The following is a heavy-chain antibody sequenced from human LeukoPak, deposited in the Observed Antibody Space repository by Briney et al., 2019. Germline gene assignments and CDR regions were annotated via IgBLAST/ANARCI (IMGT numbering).Heavy chain of an antibody. Sequence: PGGSLRLSCAASGFTVSSNYMSWVRQAPGKGLEWVSVIYSGGSTYYADSVKGRFTISRDNSKNTLYLQMNSLRAEDTAVYYCARRGSGYTEPIDYWGQGTLVTVSS. CDR2: IYSGGST. CDR1: GFTVSSNY. CDR3: ARRGSGYTEPIDY. V-gene: IGHV3-66*01. J-gene: IGHJ4*02. D-gene: IGHD5-12*01.